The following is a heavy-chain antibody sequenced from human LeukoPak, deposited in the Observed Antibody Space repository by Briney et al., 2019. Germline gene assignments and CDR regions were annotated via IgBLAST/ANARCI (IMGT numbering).Heavy chain of an antibody. CDR2: IYHSGST. V-gene: IGHV4-38-2*02. CDR3: AREPHYYDSSDSL. Sequence: PSETLSLTCTVSGYSISSGYYWGWIRQPPGKGLEWIGSIYHSGSTNYNPSLKSRVTISLDTSKNQFSLKLKSVTAADTAVYYCAREPHYYDSSDSLWGQGTLVTVSS. CDR1: GYSISSGYY. J-gene: IGHJ1*01. D-gene: IGHD3-22*01.